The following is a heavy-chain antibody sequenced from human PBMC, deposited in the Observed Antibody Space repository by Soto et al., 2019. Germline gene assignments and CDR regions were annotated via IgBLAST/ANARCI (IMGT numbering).Heavy chain of an antibody. J-gene: IGHJ6*02. D-gene: IGHD3-3*01. V-gene: IGHV3-21*01. CDR2: ISSSSSYI. CDR1: GFTFSNYS. Sequence: EVQLVESGGGLVKPGGSLRLSCAASGFTFSNYSMNWVRQAPGKGLEWVASISSSSSYIYYADSVKGRFNISRYNAKNTLYVKVNSLRDDDTAVYYCAAYYDFWSGYLPGSDYYYYYGMDVWGQGTTVTVSS. CDR3: AAYYDFWSGYLPGSDYYYYYGMDV.